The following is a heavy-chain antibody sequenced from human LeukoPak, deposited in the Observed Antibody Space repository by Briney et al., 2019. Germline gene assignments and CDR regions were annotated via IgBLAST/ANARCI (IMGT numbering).Heavy chain of an antibody. D-gene: IGHD3-10*01. CDR1: GFTVSSNY. V-gene: IGHV3-66*01. CDR3: ARANYGSGSYYKGAFDY. J-gene: IGHJ4*02. Sequence: GGSLRLSCAASGFTVSSNYMSWVRQAPGKGLEWVSVIYSGGSTYYADSVKGRFTISRDNSKNTLYLQMNSLRAEDTAVYYCARANYGSGSYYKGAFDYWGQGTLVTVSS. CDR2: IYSGGST.